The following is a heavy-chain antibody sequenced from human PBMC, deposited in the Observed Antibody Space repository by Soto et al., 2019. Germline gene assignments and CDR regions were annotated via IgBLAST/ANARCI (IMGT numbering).Heavy chain of an antibody. CDR1: GFTFSTYA. J-gene: IGHJ4*02. CDR3: VKGRWIDY. D-gene: IGHD3-16*02. CDR2: ISSNGGST. V-gene: IGHV3-64D*06. Sequence: GGSLRLSCSASGFTFSTYAMHWVRQAPGRGLQYVSSISSNGGSTYYPDSVKGRFTISRDNSKNTLYLQMSSLRAEDTVVYYCVKGRWIDYWGQGTLVTVSS.